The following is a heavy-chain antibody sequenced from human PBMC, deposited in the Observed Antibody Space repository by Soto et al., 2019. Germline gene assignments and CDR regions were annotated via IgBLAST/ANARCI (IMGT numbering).Heavy chain of an antibody. Sequence: QVQLVQSGAEMKKPGSSVKVSCQSSGGTFNTYAMNWVRQAPGQGPEWMGDISPMFGAANYAPKFQGRVTLPADDSTGTSYMQLSSLTSEDTALYFCAREVQVHTPAFVYWGQGTLVTVSS. CDR2: ISPMFGAA. CDR1: GGTFNTYA. J-gene: IGHJ4*02. CDR3: AREVQVHTPAFVY. D-gene: IGHD3-10*01. V-gene: IGHV1-69*19.